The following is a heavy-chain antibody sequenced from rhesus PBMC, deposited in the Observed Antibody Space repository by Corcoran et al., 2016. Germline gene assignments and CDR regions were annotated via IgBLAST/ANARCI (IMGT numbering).Heavy chain of an antibody. D-gene: IGHD6-13*01. CDR2: ISGSGGGT. Sequence: QVQLQESGPGLVKPSETLSLTCAVSGGSISSVYWSWTRQAPETGLEWIGRISGSGGGTDYNPSLKSRVTISTDTSKNQFSLKLTSMTAADTAVYFCARDGVDGLSSWSGEYNSLDVWGRGVLVTVSS. J-gene: IGHJ5-2*02. V-gene: IGHV4-173*01. CDR3: ARDGVDGLSSWSGEYNSLDV. CDR1: GGSISSVY.